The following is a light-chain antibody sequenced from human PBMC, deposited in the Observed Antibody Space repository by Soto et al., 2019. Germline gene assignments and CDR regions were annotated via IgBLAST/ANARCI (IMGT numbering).Light chain of an antibody. CDR1: SSDVGAYNY. V-gene: IGLV2-14*03. Sequence: QSALTHPASVSGSPGQSITISCTGSSSDVGAYNYVSWYQHHPDKAPKLVIYDVTNRPSGVSNRFSGSKSGNTASLTISGLQAEDEADYYCNSYTSSTTPYVFGTGTQLTVL. CDR2: DVT. J-gene: IGLJ1*01. CDR3: NSYTSSTTPYV.